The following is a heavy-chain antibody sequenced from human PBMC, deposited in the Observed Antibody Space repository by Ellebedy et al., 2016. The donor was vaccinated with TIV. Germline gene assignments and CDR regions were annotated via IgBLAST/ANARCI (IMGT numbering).Heavy chain of an antibody. Sequence: SETLSLXXTVSGGSISSYYWSWIRQPPGKGLEWIGYIYYSGSTNYNPSLKSRVTISVDTSKNQFSLKLSSVTAADTAVYYCAADGYSSVSHLSYWGQGTLVTVSS. CDR1: GGSISSYY. V-gene: IGHV4-59*01. CDR3: AADGYSSVSHLSY. CDR2: IYYSGST. D-gene: IGHD6-19*01. J-gene: IGHJ4*02.